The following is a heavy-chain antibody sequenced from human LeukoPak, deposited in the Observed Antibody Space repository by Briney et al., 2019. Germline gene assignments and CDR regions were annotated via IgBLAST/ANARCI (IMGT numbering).Heavy chain of an antibody. CDR2: ISYDGSNK. CDR3: AKDKYSSGLLIYYFDY. D-gene: IGHD6-19*01. CDR1: GFTFSSYG. Sequence: GGSLRLSCAASGFTFSSYGMHWVRQAPGKGLEWVAVISYDGSNKYYADSVKGRSTISRDNSKNTLYLQMNSLRAEDTAVYYCAKDKYSSGLLIYYFDYWGQGTLVTVSS. V-gene: IGHV3-30*18. J-gene: IGHJ4*02.